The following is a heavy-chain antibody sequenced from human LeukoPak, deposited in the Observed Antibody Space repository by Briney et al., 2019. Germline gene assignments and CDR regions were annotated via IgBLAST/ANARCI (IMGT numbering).Heavy chain of an antibody. CDR2: IRSKRYGGTT. CDR1: WFTFSGFA. J-gene: IGHJ4*02. Sequence: GSLRLSCAASWFTFSGFAIHLVRQVPGKGLEWVAFIRSKRYGGTTQYAASVTGRFTISRDDSKSIAYLQMNSLKTEDTAVYYCSRSYDVLTGYFPPDYWGQGTLVTVSS. D-gene: IGHD3-9*01. V-gene: IGHV3-49*04. CDR3: SRSYDVLTGYFPPDY.